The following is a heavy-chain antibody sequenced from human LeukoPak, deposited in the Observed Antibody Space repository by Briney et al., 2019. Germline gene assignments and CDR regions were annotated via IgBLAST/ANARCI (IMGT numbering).Heavy chain of an antibody. J-gene: IGHJ4*02. V-gene: IGHV4-31*03. CDR1: GGSISSGGYY. CDR3: ARHISLGYYFDY. CDR2: IYYSGST. D-gene: IGHD2-21*01. Sequence: QPSETLSLTCTVSGGSISSGGYYWSWIRQHPGKGLEWIGYIYYSGSTYYNPSLKSRVTISVDTSKNQFSLKLSSVTAADTAVYYCARHISLGYYFDYWGQGTLVTVSS.